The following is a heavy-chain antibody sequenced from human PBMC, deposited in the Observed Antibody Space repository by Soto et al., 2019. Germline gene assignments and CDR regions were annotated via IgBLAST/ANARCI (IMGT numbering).Heavy chain of an antibody. Sequence: QVQLQESGPGLVKPSQTLSLTCTVSGGSISSGGYYWSWIRQHPGKGLEWIGYIYCSGGTYYNPSLKRRVTFEVDTCTNQFSRKLSSVTAADTAVYYCARWELQQLDQIDYWGQGTLVTVSS. CDR3: ARWELQQLDQIDY. D-gene: IGHD6-13*01. V-gene: IGHV4-31*03. CDR2: IYCSGGT. CDR1: GGSISSGGYY. J-gene: IGHJ4*02.